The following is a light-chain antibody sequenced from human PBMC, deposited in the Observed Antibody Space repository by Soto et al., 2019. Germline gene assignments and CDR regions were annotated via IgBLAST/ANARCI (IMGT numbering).Light chain of an antibody. Sequence: QSVLTQPAYGSGAPVESSTISCTRTNSDVGSYNFVSWYQQHPGKAPKVMIFEVSKRPSGVSDRFSGSKSGNTASLTISGLQAEDEADYYCCSDAGSSTYVFGTGTKVTVL. CDR2: EVS. CDR3: CSDAGSSTYV. V-gene: IGLV2-23*02. J-gene: IGLJ1*01. CDR1: NSDVGSYNF.